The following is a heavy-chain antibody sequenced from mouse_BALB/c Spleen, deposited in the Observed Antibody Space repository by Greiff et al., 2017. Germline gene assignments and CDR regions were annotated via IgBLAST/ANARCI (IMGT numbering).Heavy chain of an antibody. CDR1: GFSLTSYG. CDR3: ARAHYDYATCAWFAY. Sequence: VQLQQSGPGLVAPSQSLSITCTVSGFSLTSYGVHWVRQPPGKGLEWLGVIWAGGSTNYNSALMSRLSISKDNSKSQVFLKMNSLQTDDTAMYYCARAHYDYATCAWFAYWGQGTLVTVSA. CDR2: IWAGGST. V-gene: IGHV2-9*02. J-gene: IGHJ3*01. D-gene: IGHD2-4*01.